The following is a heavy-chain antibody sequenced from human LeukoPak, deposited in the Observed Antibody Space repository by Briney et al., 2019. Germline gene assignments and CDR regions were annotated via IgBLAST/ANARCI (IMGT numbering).Heavy chain of an antibody. CDR2: ISWNSGSI. V-gene: IGHV3-9*01. CDR1: GFAFDDYA. Sequence: PGGSLRLSCAASGFAFDDYARHWVRQAPGKGLEWVSGISWNSGSIGYADSVKGRFTISRDNAKNSLYLQMNSLRAEDTALYYCAKDLCSSTSCPIRAFDYWGQGTLVTVSS. D-gene: IGHD2-2*01. J-gene: IGHJ4*02. CDR3: AKDLCSSTSCPIRAFDY.